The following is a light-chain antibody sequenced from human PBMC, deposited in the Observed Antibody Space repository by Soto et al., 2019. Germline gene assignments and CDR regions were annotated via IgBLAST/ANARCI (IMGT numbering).Light chain of an antibody. J-gene: IGKJ1*01. CDR2: GAS. Sequence: EIMMTQSPATLSVSPGESATLSCRASQRINRDLAWYQHNPGHAPRLLIYGASNRATGIPDRFSGSGSGTDFTLTISRLEPEDFAVYYCQQYGSSGTFGQGTKVDI. V-gene: IGKV3-20*01. CDR3: QQYGSSGT. CDR1: QRINRD.